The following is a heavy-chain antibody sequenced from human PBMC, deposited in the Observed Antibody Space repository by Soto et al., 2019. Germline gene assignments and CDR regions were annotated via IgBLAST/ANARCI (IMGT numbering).Heavy chain of an antibody. V-gene: IGHV2-5*02. J-gene: IGHJ4*02. D-gene: IGHD2-15*01. CDR3: SHRRQYCSGDSCYSD. Sequence: QVTLKESGPTLVKPTQTLTLTCTFSGFSLSTSGVGVGWIRQPPGKALEWLALIYWDDDKRYSPSLKSRLTITKDTSKNQVVLTTTNMDPVDTATYYCSHRRQYCSGDSCYSDWGQGTLVTVSS. CDR1: GFSLSTSGVG. CDR2: IYWDDDK.